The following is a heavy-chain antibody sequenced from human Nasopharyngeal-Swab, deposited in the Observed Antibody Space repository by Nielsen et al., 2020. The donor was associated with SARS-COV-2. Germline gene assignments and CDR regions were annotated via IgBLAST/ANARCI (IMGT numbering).Heavy chain of an antibody. V-gene: IGHV1-8*01. CDR1: GYTFTSYD. CDR3: ARSRRSNYYGSGSYYNIKTDAFDI. CDR2: MNPNSGNT. Sequence: ASVKVSCKASGYTFTSYDINWVRQATGQGLEWMGWMNPNSGNTGYAQKFQGRVTMTRNTSISTAYMELSSLRSKDTAVYYCARSRRSNYYGSGSYYNIKTDAFDIWGQGTMVTVSS. D-gene: IGHD3-10*01. J-gene: IGHJ3*02.